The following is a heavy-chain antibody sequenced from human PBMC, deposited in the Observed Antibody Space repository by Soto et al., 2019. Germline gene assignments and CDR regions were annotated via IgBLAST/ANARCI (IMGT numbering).Heavy chain of an antibody. CDR2: MNEDGGTT. CDR1: GFTFSSYW. D-gene: IGHD3-10*01. Sequence: VGSLRLSCAASGFTFSSYWMHWVRQAPGKGLVWVSRMNEDGGTTDYADSVKGRFTISRDNAKNTLYLQVNSLRVEDTAVYYCASDLSGRADVWGQGTTVTVSS. V-gene: IGHV3-74*01. CDR3: ASDLSGRADV. J-gene: IGHJ6*02.